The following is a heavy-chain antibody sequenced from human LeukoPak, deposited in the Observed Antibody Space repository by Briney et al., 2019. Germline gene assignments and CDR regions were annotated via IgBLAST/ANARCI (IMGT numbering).Heavy chain of an antibody. CDR2: ISSSSSHI. D-gene: IGHD1-7*01. Sequence: GGSLRLSCAAPGFTFSSYSMNWVRQAPGKGLEWVSSISSSSSHIYYADSAKGRFTISRDNAKNSLYLQMNSLRAEDTAVYYCARAHNWKYGSFDFWGQGTLVTVSS. V-gene: IGHV3-21*06. CDR3: ARAHNWKYGSFDF. CDR1: GFTFSSYS. J-gene: IGHJ4*02.